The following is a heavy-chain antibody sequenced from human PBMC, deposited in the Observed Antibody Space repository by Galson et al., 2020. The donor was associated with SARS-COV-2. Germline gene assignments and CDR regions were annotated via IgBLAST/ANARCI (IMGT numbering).Heavy chain of an antibody. CDR3: ARTLITRTPSRTFDY. V-gene: IGHV2-70*11. CDR1: GFSLSTSGRC. J-gene: IGHJ4*02. CDR2: IDWDGDK. D-gene: IGHD3-10*01. Sequence: SGPTLVNPTHTLTLTCTFSGFSLSTSGRCVSWIRQPPGKALEWLARIDWDGDKHYSTSLKTRFTISKDTTKNQVVLIMTNMDPVDTATYYCARTLITRTPSRTFDYWGQGTLVTVSS.